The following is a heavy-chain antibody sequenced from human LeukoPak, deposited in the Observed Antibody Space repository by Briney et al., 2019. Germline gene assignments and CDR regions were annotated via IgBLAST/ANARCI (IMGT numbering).Heavy chain of an antibody. CDR1: GYTFTSYG. CDR3: ARDRLMDEWFHYPYYFDY. D-gene: IGHD3-3*01. Sequence: GASVKVSCKASGYTFTSYGISWVRQAPGEGLEWMGWINPNSGGTNYAQKFQGRVTMSRDTSISTAYMELSRLRSDDTAVYYCARDRLMDEWFHYPYYFDYWGQGTLVTVSS. V-gene: IGHV1-2*02. CDR2: INPNSGGT. J-gene: IGHJ4*02.